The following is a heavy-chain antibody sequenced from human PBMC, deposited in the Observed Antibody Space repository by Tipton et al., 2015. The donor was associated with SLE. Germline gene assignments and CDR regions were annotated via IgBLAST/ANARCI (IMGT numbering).Heavy chain of an antibody. Sequence: QSGAEVKKPGASVKVSCKASGYTFTSYGISWVRQAPGQGLEWMGWISAYNGNTNYAQKLQGRVTMTTDTSTSTAYMELRNLRSDDTAVYYCARSMVRGVTVAYYMDVWGKGTTVTVSS. CDR1: GYTFTSYG. CDR2: ISAYNGNT. V-gene: IGHV1-18*04. D-gene: IGHD3-10*01. CDR3: ARSMVRGVTVAYYMDV. J-gene: IGHJ6*03.